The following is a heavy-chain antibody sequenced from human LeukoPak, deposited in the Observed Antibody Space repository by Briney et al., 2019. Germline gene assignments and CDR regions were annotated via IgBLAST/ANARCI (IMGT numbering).Heavy chain of an antibody. Sequence: SETLSLTCAVSGYSISSGYYWGWIRQPPGKGLEWIGSIYHSGSTYYNPSLKSRVTISVDTSKNQFSLKLSSVTAADTAVYYCARHRPPKVLTPGFDYWGQGTLVTVSS. CDR1: GYSISSGYY. D-gene: IGHD4/OR15-4a*01. V-gene: IGHV4-38-2*01. J-gene: IGHJ4*02. CDR3: ARHRPPKVLTPGFDY. CDR2: IYHSGST.